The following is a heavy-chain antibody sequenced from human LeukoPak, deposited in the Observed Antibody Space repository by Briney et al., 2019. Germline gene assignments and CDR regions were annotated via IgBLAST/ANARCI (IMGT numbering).Heavy chain of an antibody. CDR3: ARCSGSRFDY. CDR2: IYYSGST. CDR1: GGSISSSSYY. V-gene: IGHV4-39*01. D-gene: IGHD1-26*01. J-gene: IGHJ4*02. Sequence: SETLSLTCTVSGGSISSSSYYWGWIRQPPGKGLEWIGSIYYSGSTYYNPSLKSRVTISVDTSKNQFSLKLSSVTAADTAVYYCARCSGSRFDYWGQGTLVTVSS.